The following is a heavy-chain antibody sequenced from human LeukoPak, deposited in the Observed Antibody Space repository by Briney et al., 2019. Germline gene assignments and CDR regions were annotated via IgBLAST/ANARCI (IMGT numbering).Heavy chain of an antibody. CDR2: INLDGSER. CDR1: GFSFSGHS. D-gene: IGHD6-13*01. V-gene: IGHV3-7*01. J-gene: IGHJ4*02. CDR3: GRVIAGAIDY. Sequence: GGSLRLSCAASGFSFSGHSMTWVRQAPGKGLEWVANINLDGSERFYVDFVKGRFTISRDNADNSMYLQMNSLRAEDTAVYYCGRVIAGAIDYWGQGTLVTVPS.